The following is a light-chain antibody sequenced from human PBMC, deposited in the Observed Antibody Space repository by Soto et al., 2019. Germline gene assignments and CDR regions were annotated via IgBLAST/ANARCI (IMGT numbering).Light chain of an antibody. V-gene: IGKV3-11*01. CDR3: NQRNNWPLT. CDR1: QSVSSSY. CDR2: DTY. Sequence: EIVLTQSPGTLSLSPGERATLSCRASQSVSSSYLAWYQHKPGQAHKLLIYDTYNRATGIQARFSGSGSGTDFTLTIRSLEPEDFAIYYCNQRNNWPLTFGGGTKVDIK. J-gene: IGKJ4*01.